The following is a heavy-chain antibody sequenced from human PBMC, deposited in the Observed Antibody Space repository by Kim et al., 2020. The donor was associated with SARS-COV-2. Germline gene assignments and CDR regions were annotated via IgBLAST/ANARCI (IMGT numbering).Heavy chain of an antibody. D-gene: IGHD5-18*01. J-gene: IGHJ4*02. CDR1: GFTFDDYV. V-gene: IGHV3-43*02. Sequence: GGSLRLSCAASGFTFDDYVMHWVRQAPGKGLEWVSLISGDGGSTYYADSVKGRFTISRDNSKNSLYLQMNSLRTEDTALYYCAKDRGGYSYGPGDYWGQGTLVTVSS. CDR3: AKDRGGYSYGPGDY. CDR2: ISGDGGST.